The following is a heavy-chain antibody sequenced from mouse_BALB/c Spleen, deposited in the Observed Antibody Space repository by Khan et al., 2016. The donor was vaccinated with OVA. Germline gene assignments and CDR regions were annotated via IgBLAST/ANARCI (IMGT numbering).Heavy chain of an antibody. J-gene: IGHJ2*01. V-gene: IGHV3-2*02. CDR2: IKYSGST. D-gene: IGHD1-1*01. Sequence: EVQLVESGPGLVKPSQSLSLTCTVTGYSITSDYAWNWIRQFPGNKLEWMGYIKYSGSTSYNPSLKSRISITRDTSKNQFFLQLNSVTTEDTATYYGARSGTISTVVVTDFDFWGQGTTLTVSS. CDR3: ARSGTISTVVVTDFDF. CDR1: GYSITSDYA.